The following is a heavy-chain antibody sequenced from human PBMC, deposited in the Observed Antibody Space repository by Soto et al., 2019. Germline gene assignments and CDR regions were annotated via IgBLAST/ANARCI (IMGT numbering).Heavy chain of an antibody. CDR2: ISSGSDSI. Sequence: PGGSLGLCCAASGFTFSYYCRSGIRQGTGTGLEWVASISSGSDSIFYADSLTGRFTVSRGNAKNSLFLQMNKLRAEETAVYFCARDRSADRCGQYFQHWGQGTQVTVSS. CDR1: GFTFSYYC. J-gene: IGHJ1*01. D-gene: IGHD2-21*01. V-gene: IGHV3-21*01. CDR3: ARDRSADRCGQYFQH.